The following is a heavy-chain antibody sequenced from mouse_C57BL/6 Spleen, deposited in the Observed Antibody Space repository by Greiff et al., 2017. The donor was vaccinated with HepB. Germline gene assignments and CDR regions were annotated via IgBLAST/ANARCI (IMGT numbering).Heavy chain of an antibody. CDR3: ARDGYYPWFAY. V-gene: IGHV1-22*01. Sequence: EVQLQQSGPELVKPGASVKMSCKASGYTFTDYNMHWVKQSHGKSLEWIGYINPNNGGTSYNQKFKGKATLTVNKSSSTAYMELRSLTSEDTAVYYCARDGYYPWFAYWGQGTLVTVSA. D-gene: IGHD2-3*01. CDR1: GYTFTDYN. CDR2: INPNNGGT. J-gene: IGHJ3*01.